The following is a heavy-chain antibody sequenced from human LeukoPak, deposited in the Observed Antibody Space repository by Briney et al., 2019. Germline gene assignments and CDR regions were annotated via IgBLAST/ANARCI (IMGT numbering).Heavy chain of an antibody. V-gene: IGHV3-30*02. D-gene: IGHD6-19*01. CDR2: IRYDGSNK. J-gene: IGHJ4*02. CDR1: GFTFSSYG. CDR3: AKDRGSGWPYYFDY. Sequence: GGSLRLSCAASGFTFSSYGMHWVRQAPGKGLEWVAFIRYDGSNKYYADSVKGRFTISRDNSKNTLYLQMNSLRAEDTAVYYCAKDRGSGWPYYFDYWGQGTLVTASS.